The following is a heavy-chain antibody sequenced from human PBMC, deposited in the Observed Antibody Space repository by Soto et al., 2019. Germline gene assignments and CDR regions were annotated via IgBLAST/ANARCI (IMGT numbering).Heavy chain of an antibody. CDR1: GGSFSGYY. V-gene: IGHV4-34*01. CDR3: ARALVVVAATTPFDY. Sequence: QVQLQQWGAGLLKPSETLSLTCAVYGGSFSGYYWSWIRQPPGKGLEWIGEINHSGSTNYNPSLKSRVTISVDTSKNQFSLKLSSVTAADTAVYYCARALVVVAATTPFDYWGRGTLVTVSS. CDR2: INHSGST. D-gene: IGHD2-15*01. J-gene: IGHJ4*02.